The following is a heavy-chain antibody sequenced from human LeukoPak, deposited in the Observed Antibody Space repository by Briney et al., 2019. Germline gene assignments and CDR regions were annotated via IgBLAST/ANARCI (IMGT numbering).Heavy chain of an antibody. CDR1: GFTFSNYW. CDR2: IKQDGSEK. Sequence: GGSLRLSCAASGFTFSNYWMSWVRQAPGKGLEWVANIKQDGSEKYYVDSVKGRFTISRDNTKNALYLQMNSLRADDTAVYFCARDSTWQLDYWGQGTLITVSS. CDR3: ARDSTWQLDY. V-gene: IGHV3-7*03. J-gene: IGHJ4*02. D-gene: IGHD5-12*01.